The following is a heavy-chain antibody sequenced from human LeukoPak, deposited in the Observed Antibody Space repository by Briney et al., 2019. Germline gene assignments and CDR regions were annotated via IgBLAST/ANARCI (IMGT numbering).Heavy chain of an antibody. CDR3: ARDRWFGEFYDY. CDR1: GYSFSSYG. Sequence: GASVKVSCKASGYSFSSYGISWVRQAPGQGLEWMGWISVYSGNTIYAQKLQGRVTMTTDTSTNTAYMELRSLRSDDTAVYYCARDRWFGEFYDYWGQGTLVTVSS. J-gene: IGHJ4*02. D-gene: IGHD3-10*01. V-gene: IGHV1-18*01. CDR2: ISVYSGNT.